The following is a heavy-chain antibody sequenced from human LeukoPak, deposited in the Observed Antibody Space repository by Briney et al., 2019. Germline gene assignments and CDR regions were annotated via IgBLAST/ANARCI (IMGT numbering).Heavy chain of an antibody. CDR1: GFTFSSYA. Sequence: GGSLRLSCAASGFTFSSYAMSWVHQAPGKGLEWVSAISGSGGSTYYADSVKGRFTISRDNSKNTLYLQMNSLRAEDTAVYYCATTKQIRKLLPFDNWGKETRFTVSS. CDR3: ATTKQIRKLLPFDN. J-gene: IGHJ4*02. D-gene: IGHD2-15*01. V-gene: IGHV3-23*01. CDR2: ISGSGGST.